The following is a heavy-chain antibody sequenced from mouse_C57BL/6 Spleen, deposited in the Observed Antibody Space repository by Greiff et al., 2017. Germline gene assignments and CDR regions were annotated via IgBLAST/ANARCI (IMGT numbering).Heavy chain of an antibody. Sequence: QVTLKVSGPGILQPSQTLSLTCSFSGFSLSTFGMGVGWIRQPSGKGLEWLAHIWWDDDKYYNPALKSRLTISKDTSKNQVFLNIANVDTADTATYYCARMNYYSSSPYAMDYWGQGTSVTVSS. CDR1: GFSLSTFGMG. CDR2: IWWDDDK. J-gene: IGHJ4*01. V-gene: IGHV8-8*01. D-gene: IGHD1-1*01. CDR3: ARMNYYSSSPYAMDY.